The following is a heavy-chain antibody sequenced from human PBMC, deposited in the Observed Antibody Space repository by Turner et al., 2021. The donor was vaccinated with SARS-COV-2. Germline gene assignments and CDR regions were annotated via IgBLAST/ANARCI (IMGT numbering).Heavy chain of an antibody. CDR2: ISYVGSNK. CDR1: GFTFSSYG. D-gene: IGHD6-13*01. CDR3: AKDMEQLVPLFDY. Sequence: QVQLVESGGGVVQPGRSLRLSCAASGFTFSSYGMHWVRQAPGKGLEWVAVISYVGSNKYYADSVKGRFTISRDNSKNTLYLQMNSLRAEDTAVYYCAKDMEQLVPLFDYWGQGTLVTVSS. V-gene: IGHV3-30*18. J-gene: IGHJ4*02.